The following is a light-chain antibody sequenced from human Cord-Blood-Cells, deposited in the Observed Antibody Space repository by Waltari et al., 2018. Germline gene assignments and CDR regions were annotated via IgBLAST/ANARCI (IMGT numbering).Light chain of an antibody. J-gene: IGLJ3*02. Sequence: QSALTQPASLSGSPGQSITISCTGTSSDVGGYNYVSWYQQHPGKAPKLMIDDVSNRPSGVSNRFSGSKSGNTASLTISGLQAEDEADYYCSSYTSSSTLVFGGGTKLTVL. CDR3: SSYTSSSTLV. CDR2: DVS. CDR1: SSDVGGYNY. V-gene: IGLV2-14*03.